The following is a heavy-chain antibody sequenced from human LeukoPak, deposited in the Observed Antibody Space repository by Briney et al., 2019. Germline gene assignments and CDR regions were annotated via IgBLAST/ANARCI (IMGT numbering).Heavy chain of an antibody. D-gene: IGHD2-2*01. J-gene: IGHJ6*02. CDR2: IKSKTDGGTT. CDR1: GFTFSNAW. CDR3: TTQADCSSTSCYGMDV. V-gene: IGHV3-15*01. Sequence: GGSLRLSCAASGFTFSNAWMSWVRHAPGKGLEWVGRIKSKTDGGTTDYAAPVKGRFTISRDDSKNTLYLQMNSLKTEDTAVYYCTTQADCSSTSCYGMDVWGQGTTVTVSS.